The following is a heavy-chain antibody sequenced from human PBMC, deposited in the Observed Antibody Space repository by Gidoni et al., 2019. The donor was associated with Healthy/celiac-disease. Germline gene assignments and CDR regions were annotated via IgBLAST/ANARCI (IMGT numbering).Heavy chain of an antibody. CDR1: GFTFSSDS. CDR3: ARGYSYGPYYYYYGMDV. V-gene: IGHV3-21*01. J-gene: IGHJ6*02. Sequence: EVQLVESGGGLVKSGGSLGLSGAASGFTFSSDSMNWVRQAPGKGLEWVSSISSSSSYIYYADSVKGRFTISRDNAKNSLYLQMNSLRAEDTAVYYCARGYSYGPYYYYYGMDVWGQGTTVTVSS. CDR2: ISSSSSYI. D-gene: IGHD5-18*01.